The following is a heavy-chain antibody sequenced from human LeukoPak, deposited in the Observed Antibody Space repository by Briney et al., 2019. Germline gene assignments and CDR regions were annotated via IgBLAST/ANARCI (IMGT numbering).Heavy chain of an antibody. CDR3: ATDAVVLPQVVPAAIREIDYMDV. D-gene: IGHD2-2*02. Sequence: ASVKASCKVSGYTLTALSMHWVRQAPGKGLEWMGGFDPEDGETIYSQKFQGRVTMTDDTSTDSAYMELSSLRSEDTAVYYCATDAVVLPQVVPAAIREIDYMDVWGKGTTVTVSS. V-gene: IGHV1-24*01. J-gene: IGHJ6*03. CDR1: GYTLTALS. CDR2: FDPEDGET.